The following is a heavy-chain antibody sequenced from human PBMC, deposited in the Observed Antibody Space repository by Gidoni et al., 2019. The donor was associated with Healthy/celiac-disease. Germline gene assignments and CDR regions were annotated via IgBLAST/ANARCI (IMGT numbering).Heavy chain of an antibody. CDR1: GFTFSSYG. D-gene: IGHD3-22*01. Sequence: QVQLVESGGGVVQPGRSLRLSCAASGFTFSSYGMHWVRQAPGKGLEWVAVISYDGSNKYYADSVKGRFTISRDNSKNTLYLQMNSLRAEDTAVYYCAKTHYYDSSGYYYLIYYYGMDVWGQGTTVTVSS. V-gene: IGHV3-30*18. CDR2: ISYDGSNK. CDR3: AKTHYYDSSGYYYLIYYYGMDV. J-gene: IGHJ6*02.